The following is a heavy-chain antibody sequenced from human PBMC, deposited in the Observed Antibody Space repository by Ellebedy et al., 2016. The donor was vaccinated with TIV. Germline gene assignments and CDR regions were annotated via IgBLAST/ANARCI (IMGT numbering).Heavy chain of an antibody. V-gene: IGHV5-51*01. CDR3: ARLAMVRGAPVYYFDY. D-gene: IGHD3-10*01. J-gene: IGHJ4*02. CDR1: GYSFTSYW. Sequence: ASVKVSCKGSGYSFTSYWIGWVRQMPGKGLEWMGIIYPGDSDTRYSPSFQGQVTISADKSISTAYLQWSSLKASDTAMYYCARLAMVRGAPVYYFDYWGQGTLVTVSS. CDR2: IYPGDSDT.